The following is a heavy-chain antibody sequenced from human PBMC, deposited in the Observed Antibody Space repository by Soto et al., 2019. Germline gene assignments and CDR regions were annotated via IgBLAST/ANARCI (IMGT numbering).Heavy chain of an antibody. Sequence: SGPTLVNPTQALTLTCTFSGFSRSTSGMSVSWIRQPPGKALEWLALIDWDDDKYYSTSLKTRLTISKDTSKNQVVLTMTNMDAVDTATYYCARIPNITMVRARVYYYGMDVWGQGTTVTVSS. CDR3: ARIPNITMVRARVYYYGMDV. J-gene: IGHJ6*02. CDR2: IDWDDDK. CDR1: GFSRSTSGMS. V-gene: IGHV2-70*01. D-gene: IGHD3-10*01.